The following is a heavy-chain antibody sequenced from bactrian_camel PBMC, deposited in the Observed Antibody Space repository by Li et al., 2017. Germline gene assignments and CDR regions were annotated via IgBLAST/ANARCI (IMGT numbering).Heavy chain of an antibody. V-gene: IGHV3S1*01. CDR1: GYRHGTYC. Sequence: HVQLVESGGGLVQPGGSLRLSCAASGYRHGTYCMAWFRQAPGKEREGVAFVNGDGSTTYADSVKGRFTVSRDNAKNLLYLQMNSLKTGDTAVYYCATDDDLGAYNFWGQGTQVTVS. J-gene: IGHJ4*01. CDR2: VNGDGST. CDR3: ATDDDLGAYNF. D-gene: IGHD1*01.